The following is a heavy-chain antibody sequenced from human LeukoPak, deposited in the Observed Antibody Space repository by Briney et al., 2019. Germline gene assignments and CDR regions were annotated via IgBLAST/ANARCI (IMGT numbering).Heavy chain of an antibody. D-gene: IGHD3-9*01. J-gene: IGHJ4*02. CDR1: GGTFSSYA. CDR3: ARSKDLRLDDIYY. V-gene: IGHV1-69*13. CDR2: IIPIFGTA. Sequence: SVKVSCKASGGTFSSYAFSWVRQAPGQGLEWMGGIIPIFGTANYAQKFQGRVTITADESTSSAYMELSSLSSEDTAVYYCARSKDLRLDDIYYWGQGTLVTVSS.